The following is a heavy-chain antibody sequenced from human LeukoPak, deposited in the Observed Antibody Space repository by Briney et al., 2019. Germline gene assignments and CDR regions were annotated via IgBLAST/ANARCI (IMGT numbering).Heavy chain of an antibody. CDR2: ISSSSNYK. V-gene: IGHV3-21*01. CDR3: ARPYYESSGYYFQLDS. D-gene: IGHD3-22*01. J-gene: IGHJ4*02. CDR1: GFTVSSNY. Sequence: PGGSLRLSCAASGFTVSSNYMNWVRQAPGKGLEWVSSISSSSNYKYYADSVKGRFTISRDNADNSVFLQMNDLRAEDTAVYFCARPYYESSGYYFQLDSWGQGTLVTVSS.